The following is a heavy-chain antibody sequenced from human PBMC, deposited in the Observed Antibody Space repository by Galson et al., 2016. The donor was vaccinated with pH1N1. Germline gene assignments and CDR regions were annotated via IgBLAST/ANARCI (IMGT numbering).Heavy chain of an antibody. V-gene: IGHV1-69*10. Sequence: SVKVSCKASGGTFSSYAISWVRQAPGQGLEWMGGIIPILGITNEAQTFQGRFTVTADKSTSTAYMELSSLRSEDTAVYYCARDNTVGMTAIYYYGLNVWGQGTTVTVSS. J-gene: IGHJ6*02. CDR2: IIPILGIT. CDR1: GGTFSSYA. D-gene: IGHD2-21*02. CDR3: ARDNTVGMTAIYYYGLNV.